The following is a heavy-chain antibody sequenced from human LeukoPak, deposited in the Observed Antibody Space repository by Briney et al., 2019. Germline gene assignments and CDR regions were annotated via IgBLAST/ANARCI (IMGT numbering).Heavy chain of an antibody. Sequence: GGFLRLSCAASGFSFSTHAMGWVRQAPGKGLEWVSVISGSGDNTYQADSVKGRFIISRDNSNNTLSVQMNSLRAEDTAVYYCVKGAKYSGSSVDYFYMDVWAKGTTVTVSS. CDR1: GFSFSTHA. CDR3: VKGAKYSGSSVDYFYMDV. D-gene: IGHD1-26*01. J-gene: IGHJ6*03. V-gene: IGHV3-23*01. CDR2: ISGSGDNT.